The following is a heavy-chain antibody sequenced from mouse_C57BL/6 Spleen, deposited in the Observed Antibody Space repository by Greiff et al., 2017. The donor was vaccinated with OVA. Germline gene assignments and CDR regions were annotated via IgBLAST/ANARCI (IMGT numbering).Heavy chain of an antibody. CDR2: IDPSDRET. V-gene: IGHV1-52*01. D-gene: IGHD2-5*01. CDR3: ARSPYYSNYYFDY. Sequence: VQLQQPGAELVRPGSSVKLSCKASGYTFTSYRMHWVKQRPIQGLEWIGNIDPSDRETHYNQKFKDKATLTVDKSSSTAYMQLSSLTSEDSAVYYCARSPYYSNYYFDYWGQGTTLTVSS. CDR1: GYTFTSYR. J-gene: IGHJ2*01.